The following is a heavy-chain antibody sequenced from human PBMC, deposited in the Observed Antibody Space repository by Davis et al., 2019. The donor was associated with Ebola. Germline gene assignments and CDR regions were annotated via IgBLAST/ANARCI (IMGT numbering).Heavy chain of an antibody. V-gene: IGHV4-59*01. CDR1: GGSIRHYH. D-gene: IGHD4-17*01. Sequence: SETLSLTCTVSGGSIRHYHCSWIRQSPGKGLEWIGYVHHSGATHYNPSLESRVTISIDTSKSHFSLKLSSLTAADTAVYYCARAGDYVVGWFDPWGQGTKVTVSS. CDR3: ARAGDYVVGWFDP. CDR2: VHHSGAT. J-gene: IGHJ5*02.